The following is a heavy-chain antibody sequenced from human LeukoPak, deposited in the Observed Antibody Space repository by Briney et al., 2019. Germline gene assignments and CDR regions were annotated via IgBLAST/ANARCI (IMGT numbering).Heavy chain of an antibody. CDR1: GGSISSGDYY. Sequence: SETLSLTCTVSGGSISSGDYYWSWIRQPPGKGLEWIGYIYYSGSTYYNPSPKSRVTISVDTSKNQFSLKLSSVTAADTAVYYCARDPAYGGNPGFDYWGQGTLVTVSS. CDR2: IYYSGST. CDR3: ARDPAYGGNPGFDY. J-gene: IGHJ4*02. V-gene: IGHV4-30-4*08. D-gene: IGHD4-23*01.